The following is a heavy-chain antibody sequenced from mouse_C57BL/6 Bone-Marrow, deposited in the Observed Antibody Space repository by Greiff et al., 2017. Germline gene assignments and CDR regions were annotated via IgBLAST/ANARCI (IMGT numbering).Heavy chain of an antibody. CDR3: AMKGLPAWFAY. D-gene: IGHD2-2*01. V-gene: IGHV1-74*01. J-gene: IGHJ3*01. CDR1: GYTFTSYW. Sequence: QVQLKQPGAELVKPGASVKVSCKASGYTFTSYWMHWVKQRPGQGLEWIGRIHPSDSDTNYNQKFKGKATLTVDKSSSTAYMQLSSLTSEDSAVYYCAMKGLPAWFAYWGQGTLVTVSA. CDR2: IHPSDSDT.